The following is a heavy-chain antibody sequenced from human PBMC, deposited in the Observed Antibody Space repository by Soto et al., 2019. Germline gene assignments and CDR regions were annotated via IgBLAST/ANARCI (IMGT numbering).Heavy chain of an antibody. J-gene: IGHJ3*02. CDR3: ARDQVGPVENAFDM. V-gene: IGHV3-11*01. CDR2: ISSRGSTI. Sequence: GGSLRLSCAASEFTFSDYYMSWIRQAPGKGLEWVSYISSRGSTIYYADSVRGRFTMSRDNAKNSLYLQMNSLRADDTAMYYCARDQVGPVENAFDMWGQGTMVTVSS. D-gene: IGHD1-26*01. CDR1: EFTFSDYY.